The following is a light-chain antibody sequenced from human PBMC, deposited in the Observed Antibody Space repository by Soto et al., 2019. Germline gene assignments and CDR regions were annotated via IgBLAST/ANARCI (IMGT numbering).Light chain of an antibody. CDR3: QSYYSSLSGWV. Sequence: QSVLTQSPSVSGAPGQRVTISCTGSSSNIGAGYDVHWYQQLPGTAPKLLIYGNSNRPSGVPDRFSGSKSGTSASLAITGLQAEDEADYYCQSYYSSLSGWVFGGGTKLTVL. CDR2: GNS. CDR1: SSNIGAGYD. V-gene: IGLV1-40*01. J-gene: IGLJ3*02.